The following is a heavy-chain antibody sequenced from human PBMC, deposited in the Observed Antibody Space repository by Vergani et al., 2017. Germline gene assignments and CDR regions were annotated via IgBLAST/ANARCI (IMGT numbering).Heavy chain of an antibody. Sequence: EVQLVESGGGLVKPGGSLRLSCAASGFTFSSYSMNWVRQAPGKGLEWVSSISSSSNYIYYADSVKGRFTISRDNAKNSLYLQMNSLRAEDTAVYYCARDQRVGSDYYDSSGADFLYWGQGTLVTVSS. V-gene: IGHV3-21*01. D-gene: IGHD3-22*01. CDR2: ISSSSNYI. CDR1: GFTFSSYS. J-gene: IGHJ4*02. CDR3: ARDQRVGSDYYDSSGADFLY.